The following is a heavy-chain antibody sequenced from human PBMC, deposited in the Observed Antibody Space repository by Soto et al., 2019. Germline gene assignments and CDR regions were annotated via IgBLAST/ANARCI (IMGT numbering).Heavy chain of an antibody. CDR1: GFTFDDYA. D-gene: IGHD1-26*01. V-gene: IGHV3-9*01. CDR2: ISWNSGSI. Sequence: EVQLVESGGGLVQPGRSLRLSCAASGFTFDDYAMHWVRQAPGKGLEWVSGISWNSGSIGYADSVKGRFTISRDNAKNSLYLQMNSLRAEDTALYYCAKDQRSVLGPGYFDYWGQGTLVTVSS. J-gene: IGHJ4*02. CDR3: AKDQRSVLGPGYFDY.